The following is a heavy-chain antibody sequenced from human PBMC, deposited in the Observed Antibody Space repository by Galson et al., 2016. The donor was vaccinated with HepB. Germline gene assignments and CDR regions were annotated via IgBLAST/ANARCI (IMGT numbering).Heavy chain of an antibody. J-gene: IGHJ4*02. D-gene: IGHD3-10*01. CDR2: IYWDGDK. CDR3: THRVDYFGSGTYLPGVDY. CDR1: GFSLNTSEVG. Sequence: PALVKPTQTLTLTRTFSGFSLNTSEVGVGWVRQPPGKALEWLALIYWDGDKHYSPSLKSRPTIPKDTSKNQVVLRMTNMDPVDTATYYCTHRVDYFGSGTYLPGVDYWGQGTLVTVSS. V-gene: IGHV2-5*02.